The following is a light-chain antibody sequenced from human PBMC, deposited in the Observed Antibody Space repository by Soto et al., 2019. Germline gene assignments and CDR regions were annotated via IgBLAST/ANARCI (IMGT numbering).Light chain of an antibody. CDR3: QAYDYSLTASV. J-gene: IGLJ3*02. CDR1: SSNLGAGYD. Sequence: QSVLTQPPSVSGAPGQRVTISCTGNSSNLGAGYDVHWYQQLPGAVPKLVIFGNRDRPSGVPERFSGSKSGTSASLAITGLQAEDEADYYCQAYDYSLTASVFXGGTQMTVL. V-gene: IGLV1-40*01. CDR2: GNR.